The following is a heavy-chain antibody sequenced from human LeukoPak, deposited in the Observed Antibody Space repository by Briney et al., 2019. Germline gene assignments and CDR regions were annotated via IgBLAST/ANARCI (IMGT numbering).Heavy chain of an antibody. Sequence: PPGGSLRLSCAASGFTFSSYALGWVRQAPGKGLEWVSSISVSGGSTYYADSVKGRFTISRDNSKNTLYVQMNSLRADDTAVYYCAKEAGQRRGVFGRVLVPSMCYFDYWGHGTLVTVSS. CDR2: ISVSGGST. D-gene: IGHD3-16*02. J-gene: IGHJ4*01. CDR1: GFTFSSYA. V-gene: IGHV3-23*01. CDR3: AKEAGQRRGVFGRVLVPSMCYFDY.